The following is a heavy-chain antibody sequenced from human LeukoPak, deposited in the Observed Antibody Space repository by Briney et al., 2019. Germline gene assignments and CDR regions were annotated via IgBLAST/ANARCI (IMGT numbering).Heavy chain of an antibody. CDR3: AKVRPPGSYYNLAIEY. D-gene: IGHD3-10*01. V-gene: IGHV3-9*01. CDR1: GFKFGDYA. CDR2: ISWNSGVI. Sequence: GRSLRLSCAASGFKFGDYAMHWVRQAQGTGLVWVSGISWNSGVIDYADSVKGRFTISRDNAKNSLFLQMNSLRVEDTALYYCAKVRPPGSYYNLAIEYWGQGTLVTVSS. J-gene: IGHJ4*02.